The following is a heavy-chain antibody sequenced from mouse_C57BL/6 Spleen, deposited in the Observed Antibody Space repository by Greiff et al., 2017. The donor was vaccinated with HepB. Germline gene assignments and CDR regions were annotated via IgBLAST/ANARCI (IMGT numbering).Heavy chain of an antibody. J-gene: IGHJ1*03. CDR1: GFTFSNYW. CDR2: IRLKSDNYAT. V-gene: IGHV6-3*01. CDR3: TGGHWYFDV. Sequence: EVKVEESGGGLVQPGGSMKLSCVASGFTFSNYWKNWVRQSPEKGLEWVAQIRLKSDNYATHYAESVKGRFTISRDDSKSSVYLQMNNLRAEDTGIYYCTGGHWYFDVWGTGTTVTVSS.